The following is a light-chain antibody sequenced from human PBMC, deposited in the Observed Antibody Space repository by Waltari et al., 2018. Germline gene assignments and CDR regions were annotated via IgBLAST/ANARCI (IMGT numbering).Light chain of an antibody. CDR1: QSVSSY. CDR2: DAS. J-gene: IGKJ3*01. CDR3: QQRSNWPPIFT. V-gene: IGKV3-11*01. Sequence: EIVLTQSPATLSLSPGERATLSFSASQSVSSYLAWYQQKPGQAPRLLIFDASKRATGIPARFSGSGSGTDFTLTISSLEPEDFAVYYCQQRSNWPPIFTFGPGTKVDIK.